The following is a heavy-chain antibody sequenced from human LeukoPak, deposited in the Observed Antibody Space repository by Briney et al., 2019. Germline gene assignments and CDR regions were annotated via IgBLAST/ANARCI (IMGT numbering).Heavy chain of an antibody. CDR1: GGSLSSYY. Sequence: PSETLSLTCTLSGGSLSSYYSSWIRQPPGKGLEWIGYIYYSGSTNYNPSLKSRVTISVDTSKNRFSMKLSSVTAADAAVYYCARLRAVAGLFDYWGQGTLVTVSS. D-gene: IGHD6-19*01. V-gene: IGHV4-59*08. CDR3: ARLRAVAGLFDY. J-gene: IGHJ4*02. CDR2: IYYSGST.